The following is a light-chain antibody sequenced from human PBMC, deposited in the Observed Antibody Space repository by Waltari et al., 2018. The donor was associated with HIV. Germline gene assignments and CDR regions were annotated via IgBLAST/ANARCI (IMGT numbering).Light chain of an antibody. J-gene: IGKJ5*01. CDR1: QSVDSY. Sequence: EILLTQSPGTLSLSPGERATLSCRASQSVDSYLAWYQQKPGQAPRLLIFYASNRATGIPARFSGSGSGTDFTLTITSLEPEDFAVYYCQQRRSWPITFGQGTRLEIK. CDR2: YAS. CDR3: QQRRSWPIT. V-gene: IGKV3-11*01.